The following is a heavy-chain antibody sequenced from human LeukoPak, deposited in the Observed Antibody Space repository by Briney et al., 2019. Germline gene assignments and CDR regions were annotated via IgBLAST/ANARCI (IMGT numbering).Heavy chain of an antibody. CDR3: ARYCSGGSCYRDAFDI. CDR2: IYHSGST. D-gene: IGHD2-15*01. J-gene: IGHJ3*02. CDR1: GGSISSGGYS. V-gene: IGHV4-30-2*01. Sequence: SETLSLTCAVSGGSISSGGYSWRWIRQPPGKGLEWIGYIYHSGSTYYNPSLKSRVTISVDRSKNQFSLKLSSVTAADTAVYYCARYCSGGSCYRDAFDIWGQGTMVTVSS.